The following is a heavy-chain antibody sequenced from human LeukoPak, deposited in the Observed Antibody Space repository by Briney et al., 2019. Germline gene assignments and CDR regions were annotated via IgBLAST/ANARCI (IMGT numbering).Heavy chain of an antibody. CDR3: AKDAGYDSIIPLGY. CDR2: ISYDGSNK. Sequence: PGGSLRLSCAASGFTFSSYGMHWVRQAPGKGLEWVAVISYDGSNKYYADSVKGRFTISRDNSKNTLYLQMNSLRAEDTAVYYCAKDAGYDSIIPLGYWGQGTLVAVSS. V-gene: IGHV3-30*18. J-gene: IGHJ4*02. CDR1: GFTFSSYG. D-gene: IGHD3-22*01.